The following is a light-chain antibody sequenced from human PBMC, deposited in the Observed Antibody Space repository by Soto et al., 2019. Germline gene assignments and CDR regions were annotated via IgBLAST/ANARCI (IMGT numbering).Light chain of an antibody. CDR1: QTISGTY. CDR3: QQYNNWPRT. CDR2: GAT. J-gene: IGKJ1*01. Sequence: EIVLTQSPGTLSLSPGEIATLSFRASQTISGTYLAWYQQKPGQAPRLLIHGATTRATGIPARFSGSGSGTEFTLTISSLQSEDFAVYYCQQYNNWPRTFGQGTKVDIK. V-gene: IGKV3-15*01.